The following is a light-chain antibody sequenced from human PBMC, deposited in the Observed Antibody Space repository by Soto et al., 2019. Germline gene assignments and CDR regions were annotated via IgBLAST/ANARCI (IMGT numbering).Light chain of an antibody. CDR1: QNVNNY. Sequence: EIVLTQSPATLSLSPGERASLSCRASQNVNNYLAWYQQKPGQAPRLLIYAASNRATGIPARLGGSGYATHLTLTISSREPADIAGYYCQQWTNWLWTLGQGTKVESK. CDR3: QQWTNWLWT. CDR2: AAS. V-gene: IGKV3-11*01. J-gene: IGKJ1*01.